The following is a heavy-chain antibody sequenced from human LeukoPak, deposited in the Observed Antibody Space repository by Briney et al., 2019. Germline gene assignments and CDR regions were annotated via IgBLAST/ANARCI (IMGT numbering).Heavy chain of an antibody. CDR1: GGSISSGGYS. Sequence: SQTLSLTCAASGGSISSGGYSWSWIRQPPGKGLEWIGYVYHSGSTYYNPSLKSRVTISVDRSKNQFSLKLSSVTAADTAVYYCARGGGNSSGYYMGIDYWGQGTLVTVSS. CDR3: ARGGGNSSGYYMGIDY. CDR2: VYHSGST. V-gene: IGHV4-30-2*01. J-gene: IGHJ4*02. D-gene: IGHD3-22*01.